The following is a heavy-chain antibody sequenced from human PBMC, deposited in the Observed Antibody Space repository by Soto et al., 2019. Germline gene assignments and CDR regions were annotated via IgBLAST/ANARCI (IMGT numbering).Heavy chain of an antibody. CDR1: RVSINGKS. Sequence: GAPIKASSEDSRVSINGKSRWSACQSPGQGLEWMGWINPNSGGTNYAQKFQGWVTMTRDTSISTAYMELSRLRSDDTAVYYCATQRSEWELSFDYWGQGTLVTVSS. CDR2: INPNSGGT. V-gene: IGHV1-2*04. D-gene: IGHD1-26*01. J-gene: IGHJ4*02. CDR3: ATQRSEWELSFDY.